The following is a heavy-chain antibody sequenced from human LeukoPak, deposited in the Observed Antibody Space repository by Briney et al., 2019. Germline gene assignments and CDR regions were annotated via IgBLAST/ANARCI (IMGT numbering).Heavy chain of an antibody. J-gene: IGHJ4*02. CDR3: ARDKDWGFDY. Sequence: GGSLRLSCTDSGFAFSSNSMNWVRQAPGKGLEWVSYINSRSSAISYADSVRGRFTISRDNAENSLYLQMNSLRAEDTAVYYCARDKDWGFDYWGQGTLVTVSS. CDR2: INSRSSAI. D-gene: IGHD7-27*01. CDR1: GFAFSSNS. V-gene: IGHV3-48*04.